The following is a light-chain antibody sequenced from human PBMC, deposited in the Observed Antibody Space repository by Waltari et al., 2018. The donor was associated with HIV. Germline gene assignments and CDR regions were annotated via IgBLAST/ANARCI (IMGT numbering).Light chain of an antibody. CDR1: QSVSSY. J-gene: IGKJ4*01. CDR3: QQRSNWPPT. Sequence: EIVFTQSPATLSLSPGERATLSCRASQSVSSYLAWYHQKPGQAPRLLIYDASNRATGIPARFSGSGSGTDFTLTISSLEPEDFAVYYCQQRSNWPPTFGGGTKVEIK. V-gene: IGKV3-11*01. CDR2: DAS.